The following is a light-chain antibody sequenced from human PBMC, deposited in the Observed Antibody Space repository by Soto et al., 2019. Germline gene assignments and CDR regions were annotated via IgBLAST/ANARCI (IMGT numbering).Light chain of an antibody. J-gene: IGLJ1*01. CDR1: SSDVGGYNY. Sequence: QSVRTHPASVAVAPGQSITISCTGTSSDVGGYNYVSWYQLHPGKAPKLMIYEVSDRPSGVSNRFSRSKSGNTASLTISGLQAEDEGDYSSSSYNISRTYGFGTG. V-gene: IGLV2-14*01. CDR2: EVS. CDR3: SSYNISRTYG.